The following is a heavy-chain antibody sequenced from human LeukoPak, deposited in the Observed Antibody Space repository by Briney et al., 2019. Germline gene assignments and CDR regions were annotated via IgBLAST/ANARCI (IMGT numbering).Heavy chain of an antibody. Sequence: PGGSLRLSCAASGFTFNNYAMYWVRQAPGKGLEWVSGIFGSGGSANYADSVKGRFTISRDNSKNMVYLQVDSLRVEDTAIYYCGKTTTGYSSGRYPGWPVDYWGQGTLVTVSS. V-gene: IGHV3-23*01. D-gene: IGHD6-19*01. CDR3: GKTTTGYSSGRYPGWPVDY. CDR2: IFGSGGSA. J-gene: IGHJ4*02. CDR1: GFTFNNYA.